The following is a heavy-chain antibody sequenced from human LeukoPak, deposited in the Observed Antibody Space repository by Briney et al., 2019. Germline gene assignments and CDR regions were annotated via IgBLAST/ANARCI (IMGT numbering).Heavy chain of an antibody. CDR2: ISSSGANT. J-gene: IGHJ4*02. CDR3: ARIPHPLYYFDY. CDR1: GFTFSSYA. V-gene: IGHV3-23*01. Sequence: GGSLRLSCAASGFTFSSYAMSWVRRAPGKGLEWVSAISSSGANTYYADSVKGRFTISRDNSKNTLYLQMNSLRAEDTAVYYCARIPHPLYYFDYWGQGTLVIVSS.